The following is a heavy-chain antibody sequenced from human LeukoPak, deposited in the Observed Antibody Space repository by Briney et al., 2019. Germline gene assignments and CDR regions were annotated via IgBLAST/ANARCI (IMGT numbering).Heavy chain of an antibody. V-gene: IGHV3-49*03. CDR2: IRSKTYGETT. CDR1: GFTSGDYS. Sequence: GGSLRLSCTASGFTSGDYSMSWFRQAPGKGLEWVGFIRSKTYGETTEYATSVKGRFTISRDDSKSMAYLQMNSLKPEDTAVYYCAKHDRSGTYNVESWGQGTLVTVSS. CDR3: AKHDRSGTYNVES. D-gene: IGHD3-22*01. J-gene: IGHJ4*02.